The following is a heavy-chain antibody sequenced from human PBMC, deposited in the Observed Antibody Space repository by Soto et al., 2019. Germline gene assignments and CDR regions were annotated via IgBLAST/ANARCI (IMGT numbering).Heavy chain of an antibody. D-gene: IGHD5-18*01. CDR3: ARLQYSYGSRLFDY. CDR2: ISGSGGST. CDR1: GFTFTSHA. J-gene: IGHJ4*02. V-gene: IGHV3-23*01. Sequence: EVQLLESGGGLVQPGGSLRLSCAASGFTFTSHAMSWVRQAAGKGLEWVSTISGSGGSTYYADSVKGRFTVSRDDSKNTLYLQMNSLRAEDTAVYYCARLQYSYGSRLFDYWGQGTLVTVSS.